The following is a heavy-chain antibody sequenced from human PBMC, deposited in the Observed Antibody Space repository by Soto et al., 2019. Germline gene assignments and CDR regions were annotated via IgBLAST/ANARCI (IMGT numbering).Heavy chain of an antibody. Sequence: QVQLQESGPGLVKPSQTLSLTCTVSGGSISSGGYYWSWIRQHPGKGLEWIGYIYYSGSTYYSPSFKSRVTISVDTSKNQFSLKLSSVTAADTAVYYCARVATVITPKWYFDLWGRCTLVTVSS. V-gene: IGHV4-31*03. D-gene: IGHD4-17*01. J-gene: IGHJ2*01. CDR1: GGSISSGGYY. CDR2: IYYSGST. CDR3: ARVATVITPKWYFDL.